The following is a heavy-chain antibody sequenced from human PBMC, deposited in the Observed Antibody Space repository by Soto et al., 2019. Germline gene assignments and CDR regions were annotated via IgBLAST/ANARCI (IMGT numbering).Heavy chain of an antibody. CDR1: GGSFKSGSYS. D-gene: IGHD3-16*01. CDR3: ARHSTRSVARLLGKNNWLDP. J-gene: IGHJ5*02. Sequence: PSETLSLTCTVSGGSFKSGSYSWSWIRQPPGKGLEWIGYVYHTGRTSYNPSLKSRVSISMDTSKNQFSLNLDSVTAADTAVYFCARHSTRSVARLLGKNNWLDPWGQGTPVTVSS. CDR2: VYHTGRT. V-gene: IGHV4-61*01.